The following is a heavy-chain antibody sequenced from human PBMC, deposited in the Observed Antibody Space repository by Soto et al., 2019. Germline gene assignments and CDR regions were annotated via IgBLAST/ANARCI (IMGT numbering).Heavy chain of an antibody. CDR2: IIPIFGTA. CDR3: ARDREIAAANNWFDP. Sequence: QVQLVQSGAEVKKPGSSVKVSCKASGGTFSSYAISWVRQAPGQGLEWMGGIIPIFGTANYAQKFQGRVTITADDSTSTAYMELSSLRSEETAVYYCARDREIAAANNWFDPWGQGTLVTVSS. D-gene: IGHD6-13*01. V-gene: IGHV1-69*01. J-gene: IGHJ5*02. CDR1: GGTFSSYA.